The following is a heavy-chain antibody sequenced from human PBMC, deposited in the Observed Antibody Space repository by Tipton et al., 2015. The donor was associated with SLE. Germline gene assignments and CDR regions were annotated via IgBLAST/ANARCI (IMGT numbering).Heavy chain of an antibody. D-gene: IGHD6-6*01. CDR1: GGSVSSSSYY. CDR3: ASEYSSAVGMDV. J-gene: IGHJ6*02. Sequence: TLSLTCTVSGGSVSSSSYYWGWIRQPPGKGLEWIGSIYYTGNTFYNPSLKSRVVLSIDTSKSHFSLEMKFVTAADTAVYYCASEYSSAVGMDVWGQGTTVIVSS. V-gene: IGHV4-39*07. CDR2: IYYTGNT.